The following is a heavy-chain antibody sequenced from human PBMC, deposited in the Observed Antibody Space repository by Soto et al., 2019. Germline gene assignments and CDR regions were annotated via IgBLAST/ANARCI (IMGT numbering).Heavy chain of an antibody. CDR1: GGSISSYY. CDR2: IYYSGST. Sequence: SETLSLTCTVSGGSISSYYWSWIRQPPGKGLEWIGYIYYSGSTNYNPSLKSRVTISVDTSKNQFSLKLSSVTAADTAVYYCARESRTDWFDPWGQGTLVTVAS. J-gene: IGHJ5*02. CDR3: ARESRTDWFDP. V-gene: IGHV4-59*01.